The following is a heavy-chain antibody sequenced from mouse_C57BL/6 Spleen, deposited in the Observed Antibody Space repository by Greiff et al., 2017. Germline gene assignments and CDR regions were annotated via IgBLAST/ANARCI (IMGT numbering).Heavy chain of an antibody. CDR1: GYTFTDYN. CDR2: INPNNGGT. V-gene: IGHV1-22*01. Sequence: VVEPGASVKMSCKASGYTFTDYNMHWVKQSHGKSLEWIGYINPNNGGTSYNQKFKGKATLTVNKSSSTAYMELRSLTSEDSAVYYCYYGSSYDWYFDVWGTGTTVTVSS. CDR3: YYGSSYDWYFDV. J-gene: IGHJ1*03. D-gene: IGHD1-1*01.